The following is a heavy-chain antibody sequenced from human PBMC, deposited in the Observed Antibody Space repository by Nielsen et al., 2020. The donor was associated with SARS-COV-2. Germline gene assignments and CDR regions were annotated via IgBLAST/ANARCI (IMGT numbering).Heavy chain of an antibody. CDR2: IYDSGNT. CDR3: ARGSDEGLAL. V-gene: IGHV4-59*13. CDR1: GGPISRYY. D-gene: IGHD3-3*01. Sequence: SETLSLTCTVSGGPISRYYWTWIRQPPEKGLEWIAYIYDSGNTNYNPSLKSRVTISVDTSRNQFSLKLTSVTAADTAVYYCARGSDEGLALWGQGTLVTVSS. J-gene: IGHJ4*02.